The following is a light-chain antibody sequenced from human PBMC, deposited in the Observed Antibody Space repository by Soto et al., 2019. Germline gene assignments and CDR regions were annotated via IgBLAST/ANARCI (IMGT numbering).Light chain of an antibody. Sequence: EIVLTQSPATLSLSPGERATLSCRASQSVSSSLAWYQQKPGQAPRLLIYDASNWATGIPARFSGSGSGTDFTLTISSLEPEDFAVYYCQQRSNWLVTFGGGTKVEIK. CDR1: QSVSSS. J-gene: IGKJ4*01. CDR2: DAS. CDR3: QQRSNWLVT. V-gene: IGKV3-11*01.